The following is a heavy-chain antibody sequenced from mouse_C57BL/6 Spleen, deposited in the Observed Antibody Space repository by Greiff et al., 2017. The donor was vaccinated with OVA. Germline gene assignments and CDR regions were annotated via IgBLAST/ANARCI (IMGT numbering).Heavy chain of an antibody. CDR1: GYAFSSSW. D-gene: IGHD2-3*01. V-gene: IGHV1-82*01. Sequence: VQLQQSGPELVKPGASVKISCKASGYAFSSSWMNWVKQRPGKGLEWIGRIYPGDGDTNYNGKFKGKATLTADKSSSTAYMQLSSLTSEDSAVYFCARESPADGYYVYWGQGTTLTVSS. CDR2: IYPGDGDT. CDR3: ARESPADGYYVY. J-gene: IGHJ2*01.